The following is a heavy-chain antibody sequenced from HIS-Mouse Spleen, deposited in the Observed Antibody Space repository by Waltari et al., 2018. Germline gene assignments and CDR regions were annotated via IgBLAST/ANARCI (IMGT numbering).Heavy chain of an antibody. CDR2: IYYSGRT. J-gene: IGHJ2*01. CDR3: AREIPYSSSWYDWYFDL. D-gene: IGHD6-13*01. Sequence: QLQLQESGPGLVKPSETLSLTCTVPGGSISSSSYYWGWIRQPPGKGLEWMGSIYYSGRTYCNPSLKSLVTISVDTSKNQFALKLSSVTAADTAVYYCAREIPYSSSWYDWYFDLWGRGTLVTVSS. V-gene: IGHV4-39*07. CDR1: GGSISSSSYY.